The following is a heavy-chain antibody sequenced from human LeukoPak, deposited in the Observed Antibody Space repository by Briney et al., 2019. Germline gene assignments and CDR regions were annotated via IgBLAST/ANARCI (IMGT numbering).Heavy chain of an antibody. D-gene: IGHD3-3*01. V-gene: IGHV4-31*03. Sequence: SETLSLTCTVSGDSISRGGYYGSWVRQHPGKGLGWIGYIYYSGRTYYNPSLKSRVTIAVNTSNNQFSLKLSAVTAADTAVYYCARSAWYYDFWSGYTNNWFDPWGQGTLVTVSS. CDR2: IYYSGRT. J-gene: IGHJ5*02. CDR1: GDSISRGGYY. CDR3: ARSAWYYDFWSGYTNNWFDP.